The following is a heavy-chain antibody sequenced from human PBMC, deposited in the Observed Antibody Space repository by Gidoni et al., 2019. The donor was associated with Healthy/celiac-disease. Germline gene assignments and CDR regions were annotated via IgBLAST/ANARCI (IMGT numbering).Heavy chain of an antibody. V-gene: IGHV4-61*02. D-gene: IGHD3-22*01. CDR3: ARDSLDYYDSSGHRN. CDR1: GGSISSGSYS. J-gene: IGHJ4*02. Sequence: QVQLQESGPGLVKPSQTLSLTCTVSGGSISSGSYSCSWIRQPAGKGLEWIGRIYTSGSTNYNPSIKSRVTISVDTSKNQFSLKRSSVTAADTAVYYCARDSLDYYDSSGHRNWGQGTLVTVSS. CDR2: IYTSGST.